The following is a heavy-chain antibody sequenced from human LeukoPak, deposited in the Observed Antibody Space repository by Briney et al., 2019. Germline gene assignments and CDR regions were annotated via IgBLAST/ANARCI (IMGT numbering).Heavy chain of an antibody. D-gene: IGHD3-3*01. V-gene: IGHV4-34*01. CDR1: GGPFSGYY. CDR3: ARGRASYDFWSGYLFDY. Sequence: SETLSLTCAVYGGPFSGYYGTWICQPPGKGLEWIGEISHSGSTNYNPSLKSRVTISVDTSKNQFSLKLSSVTAADTAVYYCARGRASYDFWSGYLFDYWGQGTLVTVSS. J-gene: IGHJ4*02. CDR2: ISHSGST.